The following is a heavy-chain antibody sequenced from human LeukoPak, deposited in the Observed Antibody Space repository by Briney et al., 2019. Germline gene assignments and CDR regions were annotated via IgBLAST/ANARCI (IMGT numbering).Heavy chain of an antibody. V-gene: IGHV4-59*08. D-gene: IGHD3-10*01. CDR2: TYYSGRP. Sequence: SETLSLTCTVSGGSISSYYWSWIRQPPGKGLEWIGYTYYSGRPNYNPSLKSRVTISVDTSKNQFSLKVSSVTAADTAVYYCSCQGRKGGYWRRGTLVTVSS. CDR3: SCQGRKGGY. CDR1: GGSISSYY. J-gene: IGHJ4*02.